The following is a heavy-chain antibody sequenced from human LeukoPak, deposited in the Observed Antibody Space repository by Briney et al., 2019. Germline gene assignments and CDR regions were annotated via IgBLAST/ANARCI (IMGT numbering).Heavy chain of an antibody. D-gene: IGHD1-26*01. CDR1: AGSFSGYY. J-gene: IGHJ4*02. CDR3: ARGGYSGSYYGVYDY. CDR2: INHSGST. Sequence: PSETLSLTCAVYAGSFSGYYWSWIRQPPGKGLEWIGEINHSGSTNYNPSLKSRVTISVDTSKNQFSLKLSSVTAADTAVYYCARGGYSGSYYGVYDYWGQGTLVTVSS. V-gene: IGHV4-34*01.